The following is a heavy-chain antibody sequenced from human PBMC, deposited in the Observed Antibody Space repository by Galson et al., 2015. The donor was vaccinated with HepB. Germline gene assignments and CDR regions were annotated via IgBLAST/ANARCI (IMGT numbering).Heavy chain of an antibody. CDR3: ARNRRAGYSYGRELDY. CDR2: IDWDDDK. CDR1: GFSLSTSGMC. Sequence: PALVKPTQTLTLTCTFSGFSLSTSGMCVSWIRQPPGKALEWLARIDWDDDKYYSTSLKTRLTISKDTSKNQVVLTMTNMDPVDTATYYCARNRRAGYSYGRELDYWGQGTLVTVSS. J-gene: IGHJ4*02. V-gene: IGHV2-70*11. D-gene: IGHD5-18*01.